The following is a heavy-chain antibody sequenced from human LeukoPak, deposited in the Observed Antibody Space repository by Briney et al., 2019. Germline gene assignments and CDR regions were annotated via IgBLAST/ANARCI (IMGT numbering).Heavy chain of an antibody. V-gene: IGHV1-46*01. J-gene: IGHJ4*02. CDR1: GYTFTNNY. CDR3: ARDQEGFGY. Sequence: VASVKVSCKASGYTFTNNYLHWVRQAPGQGLEWMGMIYPRDGSTSYAQYFQGRVTVTRDTSTTTVHMELRGLRSEDTAVYYCARDQEGFGYWGQGTVVTVSS. CDR2: IYPRDGST.